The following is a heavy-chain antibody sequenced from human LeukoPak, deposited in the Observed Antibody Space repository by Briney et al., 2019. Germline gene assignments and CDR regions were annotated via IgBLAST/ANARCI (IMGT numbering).Heavy chain of an antibody. D-gene: IGHD6-13*01. CDR1: GGSISSSSYY. J-gene: IGHJ5*02. Sequence: SETLSLTCTVSGGSISSSSYYWGWIRQPPGKGLEWIGSIYYSGSTYYNRSLKSRVTISVDTSKNQFSLKLSSVTAADTAVYYCARSSGYSSSGGLNWFDTWGQGTLVTVSS. CDR3: ARSSGYSSSGGLNWFDT. V-gene: IGHV4-39*01. CDR2: IYYSGST.